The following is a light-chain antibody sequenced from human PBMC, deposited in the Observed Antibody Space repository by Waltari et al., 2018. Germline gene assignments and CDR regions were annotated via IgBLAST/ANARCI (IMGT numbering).Light chain of an antibody. J-gene: IGLJ2*01. CDR3: SSYISSSTLEL. CDR1: SSDVGAYTY. V-gene: IGLV2-14*03. CDR2: DVS. Sequence: QSALTQPASVSGSPGQSTNISCTGTSSDVGAYTYVSWPQKHPGKAPKLMIYDVSNRPSGVSNRFSGSKSGNTASLTISGLQAEDEADYYCSSYISSSTLELFGGGTSLTVL.